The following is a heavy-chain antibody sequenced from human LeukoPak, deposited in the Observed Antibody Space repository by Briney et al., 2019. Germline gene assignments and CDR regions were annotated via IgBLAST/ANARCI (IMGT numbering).Heavy chain of an antibody. V-gene: IGHV3-53*01. J-gene: IGHJ4*02. CDR3: ARARNGDPYDY. CDR1: GFTVSSNY. Sequence: GGSLRLSCAASGFTVSSNYMSWVRQAPGKGLEWVSVIYSGGSTYYADSVKGRFTISRDNSKSTLYLQMNSLRAEDTAVYYCARARNGDPYDYWGQGTLVTVSS. CDR2: IYSGGST. D-gene: IGHD3-10*01.